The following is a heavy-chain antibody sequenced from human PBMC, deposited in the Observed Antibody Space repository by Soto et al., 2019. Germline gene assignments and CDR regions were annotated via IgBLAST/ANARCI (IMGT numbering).Heavy chain of an antibody. CDR2: IYYSGST. V-gene: IGHV4-39*01. CDR1: GGSISSSSYY. CDR3: ARLGNTAMVTTDYYYYGMDV. J-gene: IGHJ6*02. Sequence: SETLSLTCTVSGGSISSSSYYWCWIRQPPGKGLEWIGSIYYSGSTYYNPSLKSRVTISVDTSKNQFSLKLSSVTAADTAVYYCARLGNTAMVTTDYYYYGMDVWGQGTTVTVSS. D-gene: IGHD5-18*01.